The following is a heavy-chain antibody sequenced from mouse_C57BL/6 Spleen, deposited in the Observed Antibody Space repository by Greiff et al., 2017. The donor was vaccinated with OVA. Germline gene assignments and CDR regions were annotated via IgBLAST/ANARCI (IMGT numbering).Heavy chain of an antibody. V-gene: IGHV1-82*01. CDR1: GYAFSSSW. J-gene: IGHJ2*01. CDR3: AREKGYDGSPFDD. Sequence: VQLQQSGPELVKPGASVKISCKASGYAFSSSWMNWVKQRPGKGLEWIGRIYPGDGDTNYNGKFKGKATLTADKSSSTAYMQLSSLTSEDSAVYFCAREKGYDGSPFDDWGQGTTLTVSS. CDR2: IYPGDGDT. D-gene: IGHD2-3*01.